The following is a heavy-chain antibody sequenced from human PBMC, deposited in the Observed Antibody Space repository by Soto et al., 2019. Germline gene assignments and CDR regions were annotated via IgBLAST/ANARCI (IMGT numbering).Heavy chain of an antibody. Sequence: QVQLVQSGAEVKKPGASVKVSCKASGYTFTGYYMHWVRQAPGQGLEWMGWINPNSGGTNYAQKFQGWVTMTRDTSLRTAYMELSRLRSDDTAVYYCARDARGDEAPMDYWGQGTLVTVSS. V-gene: IGHV1-2*04. CDR3: ARDARGDEAPMDY. CDR1: GYTFTGYY. J-gene: IGHJ4*02. D-gene: IGHD3-10*01. CDR2: INPNSGGT.